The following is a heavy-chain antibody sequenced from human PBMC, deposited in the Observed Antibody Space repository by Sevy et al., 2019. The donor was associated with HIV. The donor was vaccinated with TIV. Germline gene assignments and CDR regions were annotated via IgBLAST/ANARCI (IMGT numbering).Heavy chain of an antibody. Sequence: ASVKVSCKASGYTFTGYYMHWVRQAPGQGLEWVGRINPNSGGTNYAQKFQGRVTMTRDTSISTAYMELGRLRSDDTAVYYCAREDRYYDILTGYKGRDYYYGMDVWGQGTTVTVSS. CDR3: AREDRYYDILTGYKGRDYYYGMDV. D-gene: IGHD3-9*01. J-gene: IGHJ6*02. CDR1: GYTFTGYY. V-gene: IGHV1-2*06. CDR2: INPNSGGT.